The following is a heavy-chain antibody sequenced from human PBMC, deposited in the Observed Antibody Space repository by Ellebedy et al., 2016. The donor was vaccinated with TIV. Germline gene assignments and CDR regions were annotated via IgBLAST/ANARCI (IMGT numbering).Heavy chain of an antibody. Sequence: AASVKVSCKTSGYTFTSHGISWVRQAPGQGFEWMGWISAYNGNTNYARKFQGRLTMTTDTSTNTAYIELRGLTSDDTAIYYCARDQAPVGADYWGQGTLVTVSS. J-gene: IGHJ4*02. CDR2: ISAYNGNT. V-gene: IGHV1-18*04. CDR1: GYTFTSHG. CDR3: ARDQAPVGADY. D-gene: IGHD1-26*01.